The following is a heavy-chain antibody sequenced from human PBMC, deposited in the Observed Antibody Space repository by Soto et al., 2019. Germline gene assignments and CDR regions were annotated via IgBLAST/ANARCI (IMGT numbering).Heavy chain of an antibody. D-gene: IGHD3-10*01. Sequence: PGESLKISCKASGYSFADYWIAWVRQMPGKGLEWMGVIYPAGSDARYSPSFQGHVTISADKSISTAYLQWSSLKASDTAMYYCAKHRVRGVYAFHYGLDVWGQGTTVTVS. CDR2: IYPAGSDA. J-gene: IGHJ6*02. CDR1: GYSFADYW. CDR3: AKHRVRGVYAFHYGLDV. V-gene: IGHV5-51*01.